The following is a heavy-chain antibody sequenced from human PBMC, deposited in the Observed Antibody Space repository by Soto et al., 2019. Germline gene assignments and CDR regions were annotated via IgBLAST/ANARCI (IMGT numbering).Heavy chain of an antibody. CDR1: GGSISSYY. D-gene: IGHD2-2*01. CDR3: ARGDVVVPATDY. Sequence: SETLSLTCTVSGGSISSYYLSWIRQPPGKGLEWIGYIYYSGSTNYNPSLKSRVTISVDTSKNQFSLKLSSVTAADTAVYYCARGDVVVPATDYWGQGTLVTVSS. CDR2: IYYSGST. V-gene: IGHV4-59*01. J-gene: IGHJ4*02.